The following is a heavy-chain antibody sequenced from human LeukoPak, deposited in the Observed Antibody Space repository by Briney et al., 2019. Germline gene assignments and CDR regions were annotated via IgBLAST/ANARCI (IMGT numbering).Heavy chain of an antibody. Sequence: GGSLRLSCAASGFTFGSYWMHWVRQAPGKGLVWVSRINTDGGSTTYADSVKGRFTISRDNAKNTLYLQMNSLRAEDTAVYYCAKDPAITLVRGALRYFDYWGQGTLVTVSS. CDR3: AKDPAITLVRGALRYFDY. CDR1: GFTFGSYW. CDR2: INTDGGST. J-gene: IGHJ4*02. V-gene: IGHV3-74*01. D-gene: IGHD3-10*01.